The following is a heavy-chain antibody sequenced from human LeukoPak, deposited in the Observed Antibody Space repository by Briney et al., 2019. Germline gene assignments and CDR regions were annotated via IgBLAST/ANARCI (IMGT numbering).Heavy chain of an antibody. CDR3: ARERVDNWNDPYLFDY. D-gene: IGHD1-20*01. J-gene: IGHJ4*02. V-gene: IGHV4-34*01. CDR1: GGSFSGYY. CDR2: INHSGST. Sequence: SETLSLTCAVYGGSFSGYYWSWIRQPPGKGLEWIGEINHSGSTNYNPSLKSRVTISVDTSKNQFSLKLSSVTAADTAVYYCARERVDNWNDPYLFDYWGQGTLVTVSS.